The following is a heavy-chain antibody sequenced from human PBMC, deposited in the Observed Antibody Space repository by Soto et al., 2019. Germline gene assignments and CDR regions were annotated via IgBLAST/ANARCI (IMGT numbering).Heavy chain of an antibody. CDR1: GGTFSSYA. CDR2: SIPIFGTA. Sequence: QVQLVQSGAEVKKPGSSVKVSCKASGGTFSSYAISWVRQAPGQGLEWMGGSIPIFGTANYAQKFQGRVTITADESTSTAYMELSSLRSEDTAVYYCALLNSPLLDCSGGSCYSDFDYWGQGTLVTVSS. D-gene: IGHD2-15*01. CDR3: ALLNSPLLDCSGGSCYSDFDY. V-gene: IGHV1-69*01. J-gene: IGHJ4*02.